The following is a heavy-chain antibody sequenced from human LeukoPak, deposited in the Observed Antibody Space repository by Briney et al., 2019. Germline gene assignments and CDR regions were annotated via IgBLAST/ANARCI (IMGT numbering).Heavy chain of an antibody. Sequence: SETLSLTCTVSGGSISCYYWSWSRQPPGKGVEWIGNLYYMRGAWYKSSLKSRVTTSVDTSRNEFSLKLSSVTAADTAVYYCARGPPYGSRSDYFDYWGQGTLVTVSS. J-gene: IGHJ4*02. CDR1: GGSISCYY. CDR2: LYYMRGA. CDR3: ARGPPYGSRSDYFDY. D-gene: IGHD3-10*01. V-gene: IGHV4-59*01.